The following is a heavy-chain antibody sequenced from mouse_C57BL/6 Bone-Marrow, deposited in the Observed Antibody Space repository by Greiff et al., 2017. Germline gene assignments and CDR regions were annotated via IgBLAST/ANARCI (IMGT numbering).Heavy chain of an antibody. D-gene: IGHD1-1*01. CDR3: ARQGDYGSSYGFAY. J-gene: IGHJ3*01. V-gene: IGHV5-15*01. Sequence: EVQGVESGGGLVQPGGSLKLSCAASGFTFSDYGMAWVRQAPRKGPEWVAFISNLAYSIYYADTVTGRFTISRENAENTLYLEMSSLRSEDTAMYYCARQGDYGSSYGFAYWGQGTLVTVSA. CDR2: ISNLAYSI. CDR1: GFTFSDYG.